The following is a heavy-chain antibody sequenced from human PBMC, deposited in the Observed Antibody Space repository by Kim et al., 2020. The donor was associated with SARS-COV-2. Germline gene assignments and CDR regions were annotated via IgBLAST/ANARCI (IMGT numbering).Heavy chain of an antibody. Sequence: SETLSLTCTVSGGSISSYYWSWIRQPPGKGLEWIGYIYYSGSTNYNPSLKSRVTISVDTSKNQFSLKLSSVTAADTAVYYCARHADFYYSMIVVPPFDYWGQGTLVTVSS. D-gene: IGHD3-22*01. CDR2: IYYSGST. V-gene: IGHV4-59*08. J-gene: IGHJ4*02. CDR3: ARHADFYYSMIVVPPFDY. CDR1: GGSISSYY.